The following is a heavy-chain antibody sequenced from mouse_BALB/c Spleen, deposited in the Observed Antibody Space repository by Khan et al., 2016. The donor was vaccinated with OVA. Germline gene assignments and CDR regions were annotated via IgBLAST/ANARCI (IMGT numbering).Heavy chain of an antibody. J-gene: IGHJ2*01. D-gene: IGHD1-1*01. CDR1: DYSITSGYA. V-gene: IGHV3-2*02. Sequence: EVQLQQSGPGLVKPSQSLSLTCTVTDYSITSGYAWNWIRQFPGNKLEWMGYISYSGVTSYTPSLKSRISITRDTSKNQFFLQLNSGTTEDTATYYCARGNYYGYYFDYWGQGTTLTVSS. CDR2: ISYSGVT. CDR3: ARGNYYGYYFDY.